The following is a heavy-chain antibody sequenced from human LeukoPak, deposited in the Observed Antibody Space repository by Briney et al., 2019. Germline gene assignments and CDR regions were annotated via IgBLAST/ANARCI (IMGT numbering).Heavy chain of an antibody. CDR3: ARGRGIAAAGDFDY. D-gene: IGHD6-13*01. V-gene: IGHV1-8*01. J-gene: IGHJ4*02. Sequence: ASVKVSCKASGYTFTSYDINWVRQATGQGLEWMGWMNPNSGNTGYAQKFQGRVTMTRNTSISTAYMELSSLRSEATAVYYCARGRGIAAAGDFDYWGQGTLVTVSS. CDR1: GYTFTSYD. CDR2: MNPNSGNT.